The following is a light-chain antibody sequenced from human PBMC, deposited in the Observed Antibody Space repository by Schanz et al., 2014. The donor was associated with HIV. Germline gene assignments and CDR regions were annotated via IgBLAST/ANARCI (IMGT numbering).Light chain of an antibody. CDR3: CSYTSSSTPLV. Sequence: QSALTQPASVSGALGQSITISCTGTSGDVGRYNYPPLYQQPPGQAPKLIIFDVDNRPSGGSNRFSGSKSGNTASLTISGLQAEDEGDYYCCSYTSSSTPLVFGGGTKLTVL. J-gene: IGLJ3*02. CDR1: SGDVGRYNY. CDR2: DVD. V-gene: IGLV2-14*03.